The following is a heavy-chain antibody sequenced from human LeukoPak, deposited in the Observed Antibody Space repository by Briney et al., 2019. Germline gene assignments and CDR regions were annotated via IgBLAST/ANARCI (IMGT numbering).Heavy chain of an antibody. J-gene: IGHJ5*02. CDR1: GYTFTSYG. CDR2: ISAYNGNT. D-gene: IGHD2-2*02. CDR3: ARKTRAAIQGNWFDP. V-gene: IGHV1-18*01. Sequence: ASVKVSCKASGYTFTSYGISWVRQAPGQGLEWMGGISAYNGNTNYAQKRQGRVTMTTDTSTSTAYMELRSLSSDDTAVYYCARKTRAAIQGNWFDPWGQGTLVTVSS.